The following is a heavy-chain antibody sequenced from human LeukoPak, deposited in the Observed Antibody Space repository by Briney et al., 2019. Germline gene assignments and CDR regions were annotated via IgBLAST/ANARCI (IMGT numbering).Heavy chain of an antibody. V-gene: IGHV3-23*01. Sequence: GGSLRLSCAASGFTFSSYAMSWVRQAPGKGLEWVSALSDSGGSTYYADSVKGRFTISRDNSKNTLYPQMNSLRAEDTAMFYCAKGLRTVTYNWFDPWGQGTLVTVSS. CDR2: LSDSGGST. CDR3: AKGLRTVTYNWFDP. J-gene: IGHJ5*02. D-gene: IGHD4-17*01. CDR1: GFTFSSYA.